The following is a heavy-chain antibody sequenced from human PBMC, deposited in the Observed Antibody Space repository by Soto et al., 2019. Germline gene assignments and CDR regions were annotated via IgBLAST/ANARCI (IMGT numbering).Heavy chain of an antibody. Sequence: GESLKISCKGSGYSFTSYWIGWVRQMPGKGLEWMGIIYPGDSDTRYSPSFQGQVTISADKSISTAYLQWSSLKASDTAMYYCATFSSGWKDYYYGMDVWGQGTTVTVSS. V-gene: IGHV5-51*01. CDR2: IYPGDSDT. J-gene: IGHJ6*02. CDR3: ATFSSGWKDYYYGMDV. CDR1: GYSFTSYW. D-gene: IGHD6-19*01.